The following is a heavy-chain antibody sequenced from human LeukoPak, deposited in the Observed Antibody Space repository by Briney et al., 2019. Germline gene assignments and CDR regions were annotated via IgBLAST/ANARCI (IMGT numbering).Heavy chain of an antibody. D-gene: IGHD3-10*01. J-gene: IGHJ4*02. CDR2: IYYSGST. CDR3: ARDGSGSYWLYYFDY. Sequence: SETLSLICTVSGGSISSSSYYWGWIRQPPGKGLEWIGSIYYSGSTYYNPSLKSRVTISVDTSKNQFSLKLSSVTAADTAVYYCARDGSGSYWLYYFDYWGQGTLVTVSS. V-gene: IGHV4-39*07. CDR1: GGSISSSSYY.